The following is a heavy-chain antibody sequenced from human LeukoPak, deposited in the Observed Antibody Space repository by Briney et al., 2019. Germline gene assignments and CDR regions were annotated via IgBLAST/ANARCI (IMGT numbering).Heavy chain of an antibody. J-gene: IGHJ6*02. CDR2: IYYNGNT. D-gene: IGHD1-26*01. Sequence: SEALSLTCSVSDGSINSYYWNWIRRPPGKGLEWIGYIYYNGNTNYSPSLKSRVTMSVDTSKNLFSLKVSSVTAADTAVYYCARGRSNYYGMDAWGQGTTVTVSS. V-gene: IGHV4-59*01. CDR3: ARGRSNYYGMDA. CDR1: DGSINSYY.